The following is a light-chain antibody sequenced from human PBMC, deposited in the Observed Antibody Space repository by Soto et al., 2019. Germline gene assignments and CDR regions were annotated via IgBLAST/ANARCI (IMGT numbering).Light chain of an antibody. CDR3: QQYVASPPLYT. Sequence: EIVLTQSPGTLSLSPGERATLSCRASQSVSSSYLAWYQQKPGQAPRLLIYATSSRATGIPDRFSGSGSGTDFTLTISILEPEDFAVYYCQQYVASPPLYTFAQGTKLTIK. CDR1: QSVSSSY. V-gene: IGKV3-20*01. CDR2: ATS. J-gene: IGKJ2*01.